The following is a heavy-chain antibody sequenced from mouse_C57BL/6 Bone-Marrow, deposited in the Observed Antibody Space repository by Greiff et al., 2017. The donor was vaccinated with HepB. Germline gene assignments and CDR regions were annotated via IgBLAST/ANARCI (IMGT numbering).Heavy chain of an antibody. V-gene: IGHV1-54*01. Sequence: QVQLQQSGAELVRPGTSVKVSCKASGYAFTNYLIEWVKQRPGQGLEWIGVINPGSGGTNYNEKFKGKATLTADKSSSTAYMQLSSLTSEDSAVYFCGGDYDFFFAYWGQGTLVTVSA. CDR3: GGDYDFFFAY. D-gene: IGHD2-4*01. CDR1: GYAFTNYL. CDR2: INPGSGGT. J-gene: IGHJ3*01.